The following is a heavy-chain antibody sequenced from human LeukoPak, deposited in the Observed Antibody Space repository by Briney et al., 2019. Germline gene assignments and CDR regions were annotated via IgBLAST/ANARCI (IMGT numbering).Heavy chain of an antibody. CDR2: ISWNSGSI. D-gene: IGHD1-26*01. Sequence: GGSLRLSCAASGFTFDDYAMHWVRQAPGKGLEWVSGISWNSGSIGYADSVKGRFTISRDNAKNSLYLQMNSLRAEDTALYYCAKANSGSYHTTTFDYWGQGTLVTVSS. V-gene: IGHV3-9*01. CDR3: AKANSGSYHTTTFDY. CDR1: GFTFDDYA. J-gene: IGHJ4*02.